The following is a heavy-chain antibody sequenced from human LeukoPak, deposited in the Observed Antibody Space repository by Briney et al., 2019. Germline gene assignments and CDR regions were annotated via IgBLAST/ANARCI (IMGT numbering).Heavy chain of an antibody. CDR3: AKTNTGYCTSTSCPHIDY. V-gene: IGHV3-23*01. D-gene: IGHD2-2*03. J-gene: IGHJ4*02. CDR1: GFTFGSYA. Sequence: GGPLRFSCAASGFTFGSYAMSWVRQAPGKGLEWVSSIGATGTSTYYADSVKGRFTISRDNSKNTLYLQMHSLRAEDTALYYCAKTNTGYCTSTSCPHIDYWGQGTLVTVSS. CDR2: IGATGTST.